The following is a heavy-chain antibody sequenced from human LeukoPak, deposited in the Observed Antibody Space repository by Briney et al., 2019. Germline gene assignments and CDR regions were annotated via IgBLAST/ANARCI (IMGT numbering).Heavy chain of an antibody. J-gene: IGHJ4*02. V-gene: IGHV4-4*07. CDR2: IYTSGST. Sequence: PSETLSLTCTVSDDSISGYYWSWIRQPAGEGLEWIGRIYTSGSTNYNPSLKSRVTISVDTSKNQFSLKMTSVTAADTAVYFCAKYGNSGWVIDNWGQGTLVTVSS. CDR3: AKYGNSGWVIDN. CDR1: DDSISGYY. D-gene: IGHD6-19*01.